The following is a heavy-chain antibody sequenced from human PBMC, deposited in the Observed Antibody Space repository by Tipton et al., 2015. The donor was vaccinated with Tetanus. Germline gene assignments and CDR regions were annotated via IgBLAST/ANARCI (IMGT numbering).Heavy chain of an antibody. Sequence: VQSGAEVKKPGASVKVSCTANGYSFTSYGISWVRQAPGQGLEWVGWITPYNGHTDLAQRVQGRVTLTTDASLRTAYLELRSLRSDDTAVYYCGRGNRGSSWYFWGQGTLVTVSS. D-gene: IGHD6-13*01. J-gene: IGHJ4*02. CDR1: GYSFTSYG. V-gene: IGHV1-18*01. CDR2: ITPYNGHT. CDR3: GRGNRGSSWYF.